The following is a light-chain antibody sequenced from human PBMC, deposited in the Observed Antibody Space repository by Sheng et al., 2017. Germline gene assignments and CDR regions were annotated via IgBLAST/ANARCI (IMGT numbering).Light chain of an antibody. CDR2: DVS. CDR1: SSDVGGYNY. CDR3: SSYTSSSTLV. Sequence: QSALTQPASVSGSPGQSITISCTGTSSDVGGYNYVSWYQQHPGKAPKLMIYDVSNRPSGVSNRFSGSKSGNTASLTISGLQAEDEADYYCSSYTSSSTLVFGGGTILTVL. V-gene: IGLV2-14*01. J-gene: IGLJ2*01.